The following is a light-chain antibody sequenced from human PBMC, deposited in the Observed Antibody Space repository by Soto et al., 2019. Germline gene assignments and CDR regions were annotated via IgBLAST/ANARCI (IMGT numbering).Light chain of an antibody. CDR3: CSYTTSNTFV. CDR1: SSDVGAYNY. CDR2: HVT. V-gene: IGLV2-14*01. Sequence: QSVLTQPASVSGSLGQSITISCSGTSSDVGAYNYVSWYQQYPGKAPKLMIYHVTDRPSGVSNRFSGSKSGNTASLTISGLQADDEADYSCCSYTTSNTFVFGTGTKVTVL. J-gene: IGLJ1*01.